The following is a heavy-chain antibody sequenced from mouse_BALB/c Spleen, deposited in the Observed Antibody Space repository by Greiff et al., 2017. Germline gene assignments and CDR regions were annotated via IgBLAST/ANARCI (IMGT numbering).Heavy chain of an antibody. CDR1: GYTFTSYW. CDR3: ANDYGSSYEGFAY. J-gene: IGHJ3*01. D-gene: IGHD1-1*01. V-gene: IGHV1S81*02. CDR2: INPSNGRT. Sequence: VQLQQPGAELVKPGASVKLSCKASGYTFTSYWMHWVKQRPGQGLEWIGEINPSNGRTNYNEKFKSKATLTVDKSSSTAYMQLSSLTSEDSAVYYCANDYGSSYEGFAYWGQGTLVTVSA.